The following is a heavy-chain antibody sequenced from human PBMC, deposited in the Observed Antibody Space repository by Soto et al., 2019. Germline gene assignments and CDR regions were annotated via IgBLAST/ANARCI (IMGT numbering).Heavy chain of an antibody. V-gene: IGHV4-39*01. CDR2: FYYSQNT. J-gene: IGHJ4*02. CDR3: ARRSTVTYDY. D-gene: IGHD4-17*01. Sequence: PSETLSLTCTVSGGSLTSNSYYWGWIRQPPGKGLEWIGNFYYSQNTYFNPSPKGRVTISVDTSKNQFSLNLSAVTAADTAVYYCARRSTVTYDYWGQGFLVTVSS. CDR1: GGSLTSNSYY.